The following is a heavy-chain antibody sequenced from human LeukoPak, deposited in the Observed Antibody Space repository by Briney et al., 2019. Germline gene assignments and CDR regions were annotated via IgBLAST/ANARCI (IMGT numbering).Heavy chain of an antibody. CDR1: GASISSGNYY. CDR2: VYTSGTA. Sequence: SQTLSLTCTVSGASISSGNYYWSWIRQPAGKGLEWIGRVYTSGTATYNPSLKSRVTISVDTSRNQFSLRLNSVTAADTALYYCVRDSRYDMDVWGKGTTVTVSS. J-gene: IGHJ6*03. V-gene: IGHV4-61*02. CDR3: VRDSRYDMDV.